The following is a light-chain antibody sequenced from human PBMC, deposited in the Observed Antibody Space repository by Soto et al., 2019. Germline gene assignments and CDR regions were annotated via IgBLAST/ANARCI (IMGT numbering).Light chain of an antibody. CDR2: DAS. V-gene: IGKV3-11*01. CDR3: QQRSDWLST. Sequence: EIVLIQSPATLSLSPGERATLSCRASQSVSSYLAWYQQKPGQAPRLLIYDASNRATGIPARFSGSGSGTDFTRTISILEPDDFAVYYCQQRSDWLSTFGGGTKVQIK. CDR1: QSVSSY. J-gene: IGKJ4*01.